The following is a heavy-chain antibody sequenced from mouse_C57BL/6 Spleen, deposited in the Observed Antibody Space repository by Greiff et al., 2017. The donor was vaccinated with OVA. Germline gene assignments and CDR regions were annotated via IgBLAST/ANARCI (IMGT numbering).Heavy chain of an antibody. J-gene: IGHJ2*01. V-gene: IGHV1-82*01. CDR2: IYPGDGDT. D-gene: IGHD1-1*01. CDR1: GYAFSSSW. Sequence: VQLQQSGPELVKPGASVKISCKASGYAFSSSWMNWVKRRPGKGLEWIGRIYPGDGDTNYNGKFKGKATLTADKSSSTAYMQLSSLTSEDSAVYFCAREDYYGSSYHNFDYWGQGTTLTVSS. CDR3: AREDYYGSSYHNFDY.